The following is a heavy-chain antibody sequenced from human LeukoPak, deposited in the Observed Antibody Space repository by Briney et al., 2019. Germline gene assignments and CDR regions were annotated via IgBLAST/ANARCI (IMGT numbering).Heavy chain of an antibody. Sequence: GSSVKVSCKASGGTFSSYAISWVRQAPGQGLEWMGGIIPIFGTANYAQKLQGRVTMTTDTSTSTAYMELRSLRSDDTAVYYCARGMATSQFDPWGQGTLVTVSS. CDR3: ARGMATSQFDP. D-gene: IGHD5-24*01. CDR1: GGTFSSYA. CDR2: IIPIFGTA. J-gene: IGHJ5*02. V-gene: IGHV1-69*05.